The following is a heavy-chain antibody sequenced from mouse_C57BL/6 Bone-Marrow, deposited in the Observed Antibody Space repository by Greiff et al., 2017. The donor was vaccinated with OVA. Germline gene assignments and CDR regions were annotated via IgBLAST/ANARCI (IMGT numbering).Heavy chain of an antibody. Sequence: EVKLVESGGGLVQPKGSLKLSCAASGFSFNTYAMNWVRQAPGKGLEWVARIRSKSNNYATYYADSVKDRFTISRDDSESMLYLQMNNLKTEDTAMYYCVRHGDYGNYVDFDYWGQGTTLTVSS. CDR1: GFSFNTYA. D-gene: IGHD2-1*01. CDR2: IRSKSNNYAT. J-gene: IGHJ2*01. V-gene: IGHV10-1*01. CDR3: VRHGDYGNYVDFDY.